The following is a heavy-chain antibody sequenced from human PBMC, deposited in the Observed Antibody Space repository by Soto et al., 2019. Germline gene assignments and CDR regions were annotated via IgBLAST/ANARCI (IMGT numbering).Heavy chain of an antibody. CDR2: IYYSGNT. D-gene: IGHD5-18*01. CDR1: GGSIRSGGYY. Sequence: SETLSLTCTVSGGSIRSGGYYWSWVRQNPRRGLEWIGNIYYSGNTYYNPSLKSRLTISVDTSKNQFSLNLSSVTAADTAVYYCARDRLMATAGAARHYFGLDVWGQGTTVTVSS. CDR3: ARDRLMATAGAARHYFGLDV. J-gene: IGHJ6*02. V-gene: IGHV4-31*03.